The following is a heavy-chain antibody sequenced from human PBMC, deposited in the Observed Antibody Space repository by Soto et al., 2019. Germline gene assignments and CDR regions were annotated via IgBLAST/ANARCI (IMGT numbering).Heavy chain of an antibody. Sequence: QVQLVESGGGVVQPGRSLRLSCAASGFTFSSYGMHWVRQAPGKGLEWVAVISYDGSNKYYADSVKGRFTISRDNSKNTLYLQMSSLRAEDTAVYYCVKDCSSGWPYYYGRDVWGQGTTVTVSS. CDR1: GFTFSSYG. CDR2: ISYDGSNK. D-gene: IGHD6-19*01. J-gene: IGHJ6*02. CDR3: VKDCSSGWPYYYGRDV. V-gene: IGHV3-30*18.